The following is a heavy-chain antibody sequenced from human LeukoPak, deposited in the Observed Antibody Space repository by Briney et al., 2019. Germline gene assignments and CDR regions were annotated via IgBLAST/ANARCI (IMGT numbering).Heavy chain of an antibody. D-gene: IGHD3-10*01. J-gene: IGHJ5*02. Sequence: ASVKVSCKASGYSFTNYAIHWVRQAPGQRLEWIGWINAGNGNTKYSQKVQGRVTITRDTSASTAYMELSSLRSEDTAVYYCAVISSVVRALTGESWGQGTQVTVSS. CDR2: INAGNGNT. V-gene: IGHV1-3*01. CDR1: GYSFTNYA. CDR3: AVISSVVRALTGES.